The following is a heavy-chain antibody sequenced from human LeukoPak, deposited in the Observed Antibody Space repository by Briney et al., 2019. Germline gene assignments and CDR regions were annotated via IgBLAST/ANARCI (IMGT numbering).Heavy chain of an antibody. J-gene: IGHJ4*02. D-gene: IGHD3-9*01. CDR2: FDPEDGET. V-gene: IGHV1-24*01. Sequence: GASVKVSCKVSGYTLTELSMHWVRQAPGKGLEWMGGFDPEDGETIYAQKLQGRVTMTTDTSTSTAYMELRSLRSDDTAVYYCARVRLDILTGYYTYWGQGTLVTVSS. CDR1: GYTLTELS. CDR3: ARVRLDILTGYYTY.